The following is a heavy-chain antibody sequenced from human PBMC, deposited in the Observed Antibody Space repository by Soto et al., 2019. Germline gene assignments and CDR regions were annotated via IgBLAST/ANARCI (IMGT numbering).Heavy chain of an antibody. CDR3: AKDQYYDSICMDV. CDR2: ISGSGGST. Sequence: PGGSLRLSCAASGFTFSSYAMSWVRQAPGKGLEWVSAISGSGGSTYCADSVKGRFTIARDNSKNTLYLQMNRLRAEDTAVYYCAKDQYYDSICMDVWGQGTTVTVSS. CDR1: GFTFSSYA. J-gene: IGHJ6*02. D-gene: IGHD3-22*01. V-gene: IGHV3-23*01.